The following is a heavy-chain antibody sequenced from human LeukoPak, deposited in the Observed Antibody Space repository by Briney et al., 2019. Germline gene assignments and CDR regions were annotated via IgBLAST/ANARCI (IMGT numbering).Heavy chain of an antibody. CDR3: ARGRGGRVDY. D-gene: IGHD3-16*01. J-gene: IGHJ4*02. Sequence: SETLSLTCTVSGGSISGHFWSWIRQPPGKGLEWIGYIYDSGSTNYKSSLKSRVTMSLDTSKNQFSLKLTSVTAADTAVYYCARGRGGRVDYWGQGTLVTVSS. CDR1: GGSISGHF. V-gene: IGHV4-59*11. CDR2: IYDSGST.